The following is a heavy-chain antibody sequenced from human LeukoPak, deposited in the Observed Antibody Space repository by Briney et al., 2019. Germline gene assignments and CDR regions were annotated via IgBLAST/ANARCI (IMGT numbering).Heavy chain of an antibody. V-gene: IGHV1-69*04. J-gene: IGHJ4*02. CDR1: GGTFSSYT. CDR3: ARDKDYYDSSGYYYNPFDY. D-gene: IGHD3-22*01. Sequence: SVKVSCKASGGTFSSYTISWVRQAPGQGLEWMGRIIPILGIANYAQKFQGRVTITADKSTSTAYMELSGLRSEDTAVYYCARDKDYYDSSGYYYNPFDYWGQGTLVTVSS. CDR2: IIPILGIA.